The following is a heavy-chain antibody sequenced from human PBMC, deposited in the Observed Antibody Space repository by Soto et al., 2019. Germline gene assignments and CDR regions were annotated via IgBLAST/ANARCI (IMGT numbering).Heavy chain of an antibody. CDR1: GFTFRGSA. J-gene: IGHJ4*02. CDR3: TRNYDLAVGNDY. V-gene: IGHV3-73*02. D-gene: IGHD3-3*01. CDR2: IRSKGNTYTT. Sequence: EVQLVESVGGLVQPGVSLKLSCAASGFTFRGSAMHWVRQASGKGLEWVGSIRSKGNTYTTVYAASLKGRFTISRDDSKNTAYLQMNSLKTEDTAADYCTRNYDLAVGNDYWGQGTVVTVS.